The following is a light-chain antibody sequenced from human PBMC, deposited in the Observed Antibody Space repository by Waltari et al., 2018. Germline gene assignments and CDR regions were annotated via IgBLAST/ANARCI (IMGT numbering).Light chain of an antibody. J-gene: IGLJ3*02. Sequence: QLVLTQSPSASASLGASVRLTCPLSSGHTSNVIAWHQQQPEKGPRYLMTVNSDGSHTTGDEIPDRFSGSSSGAERYLTISSLQSEDEADYYCQTGGHGTWVFGGGTKLTVL. V-gene: IGLV4-69*01. CDR3: QTGGHGTWV. CDR1: SGHTSNV. CDR2: VNSDGSH.